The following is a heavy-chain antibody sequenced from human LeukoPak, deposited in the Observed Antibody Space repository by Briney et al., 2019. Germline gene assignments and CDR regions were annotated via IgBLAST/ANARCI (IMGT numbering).Heavy chain of an antibody. V-gene: IGHV1-69*04. J-gene: IGHJ4*02. CDR2: IIPILGIA. CDR3: AREGGSGSYSVY. CDR1: GYTFTNYG. D-gene: IGHD3-10*01. Sequence: VASVKVSCKTSGYTFTNYGISWVRQAPGQGLEWMGRIIPILGIANYAQKFQGRVTITADKSTSTAYMELSSLRSEDTAVYYCAREGGSGSYSVYWGQGTLVTVSS.